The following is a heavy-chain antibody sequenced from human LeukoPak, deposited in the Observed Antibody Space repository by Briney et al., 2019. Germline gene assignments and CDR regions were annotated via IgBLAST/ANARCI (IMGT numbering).Heavy chain of an antibody. D-gene: IGHD3-10*01. CDR2: IWYDGSNK. CDR1: GFSFSSFA. Sequence: PGRSLRLSCGASGFSFSSFAMHWVRQARGKGLEWVAVIWYDGSNKYYADSVKGRFTISRDNSKNMVYLQMNSLRAEDTAVYYCAKGSGGYSGSGSPHFDSWGQGTLVAVSS. J-gene: IGHJ4*02. V-gene: IGHV3-33*06. CDR3: AKGSGGYSGSGSPHFDS.